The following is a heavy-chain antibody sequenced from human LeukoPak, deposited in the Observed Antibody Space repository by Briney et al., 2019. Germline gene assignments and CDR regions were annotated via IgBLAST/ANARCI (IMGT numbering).Heavy chain of an antibody. CDR3: ASYDFWSGYIDY. J-gene: IGHJ4*02. Sequence: SETLSLTCTVSGASISSYYWSWIRQPPGQGLEWIGYIYYSGSTNYNPSLKSRVSTSVDTSKNQFSLKLSSVTAADTAVYYCASYDFWSGYIDYWGQGTLVTVSS. CDR2: IYYSGST. D-gene: IGHD3-3*01. V-gene: IGHV4-59*01. CDR1: GASISSYY.